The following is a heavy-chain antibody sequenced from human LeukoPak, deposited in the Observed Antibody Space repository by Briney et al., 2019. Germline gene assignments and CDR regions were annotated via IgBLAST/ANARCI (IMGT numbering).Heavy chain of an antibody. CDR3: AKGSELYYYYYYMDV. J-gene: IGHJ6*03. V-gene: IGHV3-21*06. Sequence: GGSLRLSCAASGFTFSSYGMHWVRQAPGKGLEWVSSISGSSSYIYYADSVKGRFTISRDNAKNSLYLQMNSLRAEDTAVYYCAKGSELYYYYYYMDVWGKGTTVTVSS. CDR1: GFTFSSYG. D-gene: IGHD1-26*01. CDR2: ISGSSSYI.